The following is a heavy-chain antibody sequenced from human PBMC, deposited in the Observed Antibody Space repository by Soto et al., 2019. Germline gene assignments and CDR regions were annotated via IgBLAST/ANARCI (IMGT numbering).Heavy chain of an antibody. CDR1: GFTFSSNT. V-gene: IGHV3-23*01. CDR2: IRGSGDSA. J-gene: IGHJ4*02. CDR3: ARPLSNDYYYFDY. Sequence: GGSLRLSCAASGFTFSSNTMSWVRQAPGKGLEWVASIRGSGDSAYYADSVKGRFTISRDNSKNTLYLQMNNLRADDTAVYYCARPLSNDYYYFDYWGQGTLVTVSS. D-gene: IGHD3-10*01.